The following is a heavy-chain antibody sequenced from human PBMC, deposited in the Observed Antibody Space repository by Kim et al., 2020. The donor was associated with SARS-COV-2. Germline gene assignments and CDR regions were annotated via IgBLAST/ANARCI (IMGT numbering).Heavy chain of an antibody. J-gene: IGHJ6*02. D-gene: IGHD2-21*01. CDR3: ARADRGDSYYGMDV. CDR2: ISGSSPNT. V-gene: IGHV3-23*01. Sequence: GGSLRLSCAASGFTFSTYAFCWVRQAPGKGLEWVSSISGSSPNTYYANSVRGRFTISRDNSRNTLYLQMNSLRAEDTAVYYCARADRGDSYYGMDVWGPGTTVTVSS. CDR1: GFTFSTYA.